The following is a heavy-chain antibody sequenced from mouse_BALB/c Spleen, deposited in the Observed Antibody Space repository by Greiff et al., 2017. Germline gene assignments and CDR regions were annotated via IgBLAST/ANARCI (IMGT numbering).Heavy chain of an antibody. D-gene: IGHD2-4*01. CDR3: ARGYYDYDEGFAY. J-gene: IGHJ3*01. Sequence: VQLQQSGAELAKPGASVKMSCKASGYTFTSYWMHWVKQRPGQGLEWIGYINPSTGYTEYNQKFKDKATLTADKSSSSAYMQLSSLTSEDSAVYYCARGYYDYDEGFAYWGQGTLVTVSA. CDR2: INPSTGYT. CDR1: GYTFTSYW. V-gene: IGHV1-7*01.